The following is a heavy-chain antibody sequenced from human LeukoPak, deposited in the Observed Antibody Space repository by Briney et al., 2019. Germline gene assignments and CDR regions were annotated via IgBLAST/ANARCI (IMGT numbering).Heavy chain of an antibody. CDR2: IYYSGST. CDR1: GGSISSSSYY. D-gene: IGHD6-19*01. Sequence: ASETLSLTCTVSGGSISSSSYYWGWIRQPPGKGLEWIGSIYYSGSTYYNPSLKSRVTISVDTSKNQFSLKLSSVTAADTAVYYCARVRVGSGWYPNYYYYYMDVWGKGTTVTVSS. J-gene: IGHJ6*03. CDR3: ARVRVGSGWYPNYYYYYMDV. V-gene: IGHV4-39*07.